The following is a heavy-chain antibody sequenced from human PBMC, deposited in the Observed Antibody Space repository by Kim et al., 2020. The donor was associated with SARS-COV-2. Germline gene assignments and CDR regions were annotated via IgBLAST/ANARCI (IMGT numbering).Heavy chain of an antibody. CDR1: GFTFSSSA. D-gene: IGHD3-10*01. V-gene: IGHV3-73*01. CDR3: TLVSMVRGVINDY. CDR2: IRSKANSYAT. Sequence: GGSLRLSCAASGFTFSSSAMHWVRQASGKGLEWVGRIRSKANSYATAYAASVKGRFTISRDDSKNTAYLQMNSLKTEDTAVYYCTLVSMVRGVINDYWGQGTLVTVSS. J-gene: IGHJ4*02.